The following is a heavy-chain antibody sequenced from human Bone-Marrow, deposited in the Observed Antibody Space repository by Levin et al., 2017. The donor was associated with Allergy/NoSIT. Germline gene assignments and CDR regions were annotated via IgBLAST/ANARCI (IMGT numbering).Heavy chain of an antibody. J-gene: IGHJ4*02. V-gene: IGHV3-15*07. CDR3: TTDHGDGSTIYLDY. CDR1: GFTFSNAW. CDR2: IKSKTDGGTT. D-gene: IGHD5-24*01. Sequence: PGGSLRLSCAASGFTFSNAWMNWVRQAPGKGLEWVGRIKSKTDGGTTDYAAPVKGRFTISRDDSKNTLYLQMNSLKTEDTAVYYCTTDHGDGSTIYLDYWGQGTLVTVSS.